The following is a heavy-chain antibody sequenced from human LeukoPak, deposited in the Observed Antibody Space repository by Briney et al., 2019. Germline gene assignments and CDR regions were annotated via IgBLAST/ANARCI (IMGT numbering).Heavy chain of an antibody. V-gene: IGHV3-23*01. CDR1: GFTFSSYS. D-gene: IGHD1-26*01. CDR3: AKGRGSPYYFDY. Sequence: GGSLRLSCAASGFTFSSYSMNWVRQAPGKGLEWVSAIGGGGGSINYADSVKGRFTISRDNSKNTLYLQLNILRAEDTAVYFCAKGRGSPYYFDYWGQGTLVTVSS. CDR2: IGGGGGSI. J-gene: IGHJ4*02.